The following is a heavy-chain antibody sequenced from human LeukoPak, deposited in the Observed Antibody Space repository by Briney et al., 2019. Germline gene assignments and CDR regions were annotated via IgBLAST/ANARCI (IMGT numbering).Heavy chain of an antibody. CDR1: GGTFSSYA. Sequence: GSSVTVSCKPSGGTFSSYAIRWVRPAPGQRLEWMGRIIPIFGIANYAQKFQGRVTITADKSTSTAYMELSSLRSEDTAVYYCASSTLMPTGDGIYYYYGMDVWGQGTTVTVSS. CDR3: ASSTLMPTGDGIYYYYGMDV. D-gene: IGHD2-2*01. J-gene: IGHJ6*02. V-gene: IGHV1-69*04. CDR2: IIPIFGIA.